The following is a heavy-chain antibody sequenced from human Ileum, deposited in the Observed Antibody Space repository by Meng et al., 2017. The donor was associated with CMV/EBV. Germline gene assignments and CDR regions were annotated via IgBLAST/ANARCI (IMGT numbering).Heavy chain of an antibody. J-gene: IGHJ4*03. V-gene: IGHV3-21*06. CDR3: ARSYVDIGALDY. CDR1: GFTFTNYN. CDR2: ISSNGDYI. Sequence: GGSLRLSCAASGFTFTNYNMNWVRQAPGKGLEWVSSISSNGDYIYNADSVKGRFTISRDNAKNSLYLQMNSLRAEDTAVYYCARSYVDIGALDYWGQGTLVTVSS. D-gene: IGHD5-12*01.